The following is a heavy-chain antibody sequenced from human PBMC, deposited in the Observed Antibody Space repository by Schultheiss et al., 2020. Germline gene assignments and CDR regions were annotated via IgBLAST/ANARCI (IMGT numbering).Heavy chain of an antibody. CDR2: IRSKAYGGTT. D-gene: IGHD2-2*01. CDR1: SSGGYY. V-gene: IGHV3-49*03. J-gene: IGHJ4*02. Sequence: SSGGYYWSWIRQPPGKGLEWVGFIRSKAYGGTTEYAASVKGRFTISRDDSKNTLYLQMNSLKTEDTAVYYCARPSDIVVVPAAYYFDYWGQGTLVTVSS. CDR3: ARPSDIVVVPAAYYFDY.